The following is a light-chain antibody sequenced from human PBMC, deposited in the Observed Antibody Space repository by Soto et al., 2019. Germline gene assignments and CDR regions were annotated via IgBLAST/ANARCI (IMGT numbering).Light chain of an antibody. J-gene: IGLJ1*01. CDR1: SSDIGDYNF. CDR2: EVS. V-gene: IGLV2-14*01. Sequence: QSALTQPASVSGSPGQSITISCTGTSSDIGDYNFVSWYQQYPGKAPKLMIYEVSNRPSGVSNRFSASKSGNTASLTISGLQAEDEAAYYCSSYTGTNTLYVFXPGTKVTVL. CDR3: SSYTGTNTLYV.